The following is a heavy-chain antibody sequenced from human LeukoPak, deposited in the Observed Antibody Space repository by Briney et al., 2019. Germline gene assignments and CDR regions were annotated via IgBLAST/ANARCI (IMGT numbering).Heavy chain of an antibody. CDR3: ANSIDFDYGDYYFDY. Sequence: PSQTLSLTCTVSGNSISSGDNYWSWIRQPAGKGLEWIGRIYTSGSTNYNPSLKSRVTISGDTSKHQFSLKLSSVTAADTAVYYCANSIDFDYGDYYFDYWGQGALVTISS. J-gene: IGHJ4*02. V-gene: IGHV4-61*02. CDR2: IYTSGST. D-gene: IGHD4-17*01. CDR1: GNSISSGDNY.